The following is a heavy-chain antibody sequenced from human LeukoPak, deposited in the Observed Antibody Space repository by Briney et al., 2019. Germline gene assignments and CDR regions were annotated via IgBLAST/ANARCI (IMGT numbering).Heavy chain of an antibody. V-gene: IGHV1-2*02. D-gene: IGHD3-22*01. CDR1: GYTFNDYY. CDR2: INPNNGGT. J-gene: IGHJ4*02. Sequence: ASVKVSCKASGYTFNDYYMHWVRQAPGQGLEWMGWINPNNGGTHYAQKFQGRVTMTRDSSISTGYMELSSLRSDDTAMYYCARDRGIYYYESSGFYLNWGQGTLVTVSS. CDR3: ARDRGIYYYESSGFYLN.